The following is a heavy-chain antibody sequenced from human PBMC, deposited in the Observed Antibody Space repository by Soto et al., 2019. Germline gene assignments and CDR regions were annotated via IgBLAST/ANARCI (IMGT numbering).Heavy chain of an antibody. V-gene: IGHV1-2*07. D-gene: IGHD2-21*01. J-gene: IGHJ4*02. CDR3: ARGEGGPRWGSIDY. CDR1: GYPFTGYY. Sequence: QVQLVQSGAEVKKPGASVKVSCQASGYPFTGYYMHWVRQAPGQGLDWMGWINHNSGGTNYAHKLQGGVTMSRDTSISTAYMELSRLRSDGTAVYYCARGEGGPRWGSIDYWGQGTLVTVSS. CDR2: INHNSGGT.